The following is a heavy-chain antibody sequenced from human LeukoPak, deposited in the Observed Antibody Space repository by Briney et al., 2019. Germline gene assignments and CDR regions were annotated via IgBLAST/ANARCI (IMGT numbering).Heavy chain of an antibody. CDR3: ASGVYGSGSYYMDV. J-gene: IGHJ6*03. CDR1: RGTFSSYA. D-gene: IGHD3-10*01. CDR2: IIPIFGTA. Sequence: ASVKVSCKASRGTFSSYAISWVRQAPGQGLEWMGGIIPIFGTATYAQKFQGRVPITADESTSTAYMELSSLRSVDTAVYYCASGVYGSGSYYMDVWGKGTTVTVSS. V-gene: IGHV1-69*13.